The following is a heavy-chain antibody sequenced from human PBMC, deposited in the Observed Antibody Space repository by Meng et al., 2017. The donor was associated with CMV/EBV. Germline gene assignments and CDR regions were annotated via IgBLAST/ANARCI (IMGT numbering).Heavy chain of an antibody. Sequence: GESLKISCATSGFTLSDHYMDWVRQAPGKGLEWVARAKNTPNSHDVEYAASVKGRFTVSRDDSRKSVHLQMNNLKTEDTAVYYCVRSTNAAFDIWGRGTMVTVSS. CDR1: GFTLSDHY. J-gene: IGHJ3*02. CDR3: VRSTNAAFDI. V-gene: IGHV3-72*01. D-gene: IGHD2-8*01. CDR2: AKNTPNSHDV.